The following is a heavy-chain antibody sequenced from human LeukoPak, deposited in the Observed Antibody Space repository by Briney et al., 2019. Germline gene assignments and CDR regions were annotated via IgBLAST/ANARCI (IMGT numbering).Heavy chain of an antibody. CDR1: GFTVSSNY. CDR3: ARVLGVPLYYSDY. V-gene: IGHV3-53*01. Sequence: GGSLRLSCAASGFTVSSNYMSWVRQAPGKGLEWVSVIYSGGSTYYADSVKGRFTISRDNSKNTLYLQLNSLRAEDTAVYYCARVLGVPLYYSDYWGQGTLVTVSS. J-gene: IGHJ4*02. D-gene: IGHD1-26*01. CDR2: IYSGGST.